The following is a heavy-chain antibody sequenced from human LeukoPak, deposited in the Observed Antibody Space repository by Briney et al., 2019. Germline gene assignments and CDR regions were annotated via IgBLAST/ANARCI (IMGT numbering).Heavy chain of an antibody. CDR3: AGGRWELLRMDH. J-gene: IGHJ4*02. CDR2: ISSSSSHT. Sequence: GGSLRLSCAASGFTFSHYGVHWVRQAPGKGLEWVASISSSSSHTYYADSLKGRFIISRDNAKNSLSLQMDSLSADDTAVYYCAGGRWELLRMDHWGQGALVTVSS. CDR1: GFTFSHYG. V-gene: IGHV3-21*06. D-gene: IGHD1-26*01.